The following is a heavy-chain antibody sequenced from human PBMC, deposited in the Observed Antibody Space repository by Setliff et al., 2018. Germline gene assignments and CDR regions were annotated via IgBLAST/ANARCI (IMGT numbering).Heavy chain of an antibody. V-gene: IGHV1-69*10. J-gene: IGHJ6*03. Sequence: ASVKVSCKASGGTLTNYGISWVRQAPGQGPEWMGGTIPTLRLPNYAQKFQGRVTITADKSTGTAYMELSSLRSEDTAVYYCARGPSPTVTPSRLIYFYHMDVWGTGTTVTVSS. CDR3: ARGPSPTVTPSRLIYFYHMDV. CDR1: GGTLTNYG. D-gene: IGHD4-17*01. CDR2: TIPTLRLP.